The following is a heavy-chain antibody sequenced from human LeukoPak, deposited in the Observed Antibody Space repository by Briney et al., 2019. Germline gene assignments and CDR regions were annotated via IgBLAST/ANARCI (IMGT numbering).Heavy chain of an antibody. CDR1: GYTLTELS. V-gene: IGHV1-24*01. D-gene: IGHD1-26*01. Sequence: ASVKVSCKVSGYTLTELSMHWVRQAPGKGLEWMGGFDPEDGETIYAQKFQGRVTITEDTSTDTAYMELSSLRSEDTAVYYCATGGGEWELRNWFDPWGQGTLVTVSS. CDR2: FDPEDGET. J-gene: IGHJ5*02. CDR3: ATGGGEWELRNWFDP.